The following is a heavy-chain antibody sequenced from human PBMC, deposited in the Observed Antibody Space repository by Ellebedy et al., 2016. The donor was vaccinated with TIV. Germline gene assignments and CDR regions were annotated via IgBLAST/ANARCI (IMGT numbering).Heavy chain of an antibody. CDR3: AGDRSFSMDV. J-gene: IGHJ6*04. CDR2: INTDSTFI. CDR1: GFTFNTYV. V-gene: IGHV3-48*02. Sequence: GGSLRLXCTASGFTFNTYVMNWVRQAPGKGLEWISYINTDSTFIYYEDSVKGRFTISRDNAKSSLYLQMSSLRDEDTAVYYCAGDRSFSMDVWGKGTTVTVSS. D-gene: IGHD2-15*01.